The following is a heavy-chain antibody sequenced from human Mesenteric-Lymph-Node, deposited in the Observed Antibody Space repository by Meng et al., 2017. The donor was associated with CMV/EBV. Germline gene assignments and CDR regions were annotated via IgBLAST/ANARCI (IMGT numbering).Heavy chain of an antibody. Sequence: YYWGWIPQAHGKGLGWIGEINRSDSTRYTQSLNSRVTISVDTSKNQFSLKLSSVTAADTAVYYCARVPSLERDILTSTIGVHYYFDYWGQGTLVTVSS. D-gene: IGHD3-9*01. CDR1: YY. CDR2: INRSDST. V-gene: IGHV4-34*01. J-gene: IGHJ4*02. CDR3: ARVPSLERDILTSTIGVHYYFDY.